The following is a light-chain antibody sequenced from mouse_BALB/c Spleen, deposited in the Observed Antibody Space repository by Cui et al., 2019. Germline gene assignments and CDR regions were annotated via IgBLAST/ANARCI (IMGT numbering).Light chain of an antibody. J-gene: IGKJ1*01. V-gene: IGKV14-111*01. Sequence: DIKMTQSPSSMYASLGERVTITCKASQDINSYLSWFQQNPGKSPKTLIYRANRLVDGVPSRFSGSGSGQDYSLTISSLEYEDMGIYYCLQYDEFRTFGGGTKLEIK. CDR2: RAN. CDR1: QDINSY. CDR3: LQYDEFRT.